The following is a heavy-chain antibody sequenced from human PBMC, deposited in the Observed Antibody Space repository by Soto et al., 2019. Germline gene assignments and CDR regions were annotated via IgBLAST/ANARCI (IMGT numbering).Heavy chain of an antibody. CDR3: VRAAGYSGNDYVYYYGMDV. J-gene: IGHJ6*02. CDR2: VWYDGGNK. D-gene: IGHD5-12*01. Sequence: QVQLVESGGGVVQPGRSLRLSCAATGFTFSSYGMHWVRKAPGKGLEWVALVWYDGGNKYYADSVKGRFTISRDNTKNTLYLQMNSLRDEDTAGYYCVRAAGYSGNDYVYYYGMDVWGQGTTVTVSS. CDR1: GFTFSSYG. V-gene: IGHV3-33*01.